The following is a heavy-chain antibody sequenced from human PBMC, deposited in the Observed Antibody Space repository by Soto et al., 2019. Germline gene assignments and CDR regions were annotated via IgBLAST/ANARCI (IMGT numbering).Heavy chain of an antibody. CDR2: IIPVFGTT. CDR1: GYTFTSYG. D-gene: IGHD3-10*01. Sequence: GASVKVSCKASGYTFTSYGISWVRQAPGQGLEWLGGIIPVFGTTNYAEKFQDRVTITADESTNTAYMELTSLTSGDTAMYYCARGGGPYVWFNEFWGQGTLVTAPQ. V-gene: IGHV1-69*13. CDR3: ARGGGPYVWFNEF. J-gene: IGHJ1*01.